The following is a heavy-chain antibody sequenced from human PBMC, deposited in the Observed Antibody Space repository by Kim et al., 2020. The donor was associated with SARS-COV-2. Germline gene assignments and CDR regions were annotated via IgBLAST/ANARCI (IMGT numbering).Heavy chain of an antibody. CDR3: AKDSRSMVRGSWFDP. D-gene: IGHD3-10*01. Sequence: DSVKGRFTISRDNAKNSLYLQMNSLRAEDTALYYCAKDSRSMVRGSWFDPWGQGTLVTVSS. J-gene: IGHJ5*02. V-gene: IGHV3-9*01.